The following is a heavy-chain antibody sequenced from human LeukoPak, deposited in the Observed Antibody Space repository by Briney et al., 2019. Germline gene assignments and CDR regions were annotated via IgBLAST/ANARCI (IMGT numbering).Heavy chain of an antibody. CDR2: IRYDGS. J-gene: IGHJ4*02. CDR3: AKKGSGWDY. V-gene: IGHV3-30*02. Sequence: PGKWLEWVAFIRYDGSADSVKGRLTISRDNSKNTLYLQMNSLRAEDTAVYYCAKKGSGWDYWGQGTLVTVSS. D-gene: IGHD6-19*01.